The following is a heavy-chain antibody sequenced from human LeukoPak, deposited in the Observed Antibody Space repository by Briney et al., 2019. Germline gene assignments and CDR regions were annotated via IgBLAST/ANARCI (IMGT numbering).Heavy chain of an antibody. Sequence: GGSLRLSCAASGFTFSSYSMNWVRQAPGKGLEWVSYISSSGSIIYYADSVEGRFTISRDNAKNSLYLQMNGLRDEDTAVYYCARWSYVSGSWFLDYWGQGTLVTVSS. CDR2: ISSSGSII. CDR1: GFTFSSYS. J-gene: IGHJ4*02. D-gene: IGHD3-10*01. V-gene: IGHV3-48*02. CDR3: ARWSYVSGSWFLDY.